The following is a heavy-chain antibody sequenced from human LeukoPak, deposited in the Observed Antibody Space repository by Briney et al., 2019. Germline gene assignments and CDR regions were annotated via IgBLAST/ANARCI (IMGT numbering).Heavy chain of an antibody. J-gene: IGHJ3*02. Sequence: GGSLRLSCAASGFTFSSCGMHWVRQAPGKGLEWVAVISYDGSNKYYADSVKGRFTVSRDNSKNTLFLEMNSLRAEDTAVYYCAKALTSGWYLDAFNIWGQGTMVTVSS. CDR3: AKALTSGWYLDAFNI. V-gene: IGHV3-30*18. D-gene: IGHD6-19*01. CDR2: ISYDGSNK. CDR1: GFTFSSCG.